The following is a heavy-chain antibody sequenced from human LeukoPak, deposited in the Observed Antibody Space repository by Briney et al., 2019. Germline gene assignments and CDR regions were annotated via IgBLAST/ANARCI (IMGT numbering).Heavy chain of an antibody. J-gene: IGHJ4*02. Sequence: AASVKVSCKASGYTFTSYGISWVRQAPGQGREWMGWISAYNGNTNYAQKLQGRVTMTTDTSTSTAYMELRSLRSDDTAVYYCARVFNSPRKYYDILTGYYSNYFDYWGQGTLVTVSS. CDR2: ISAYNGNT. D-gene: IGHD3-9*01. CDR3: ARVFNSPRKYYDILTGYYSNYFDY. V-gene: IGHV1-18*01. CDR1: GYTFTSYG.